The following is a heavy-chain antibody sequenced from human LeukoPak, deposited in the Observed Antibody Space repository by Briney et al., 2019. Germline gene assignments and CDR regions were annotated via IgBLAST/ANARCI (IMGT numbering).Heavy chain of an antibody. V-gene: IGHV4-61*02. CDR3: ARLRFLEWLPHPFDY. D-gene: IGHD3-3*01. CDR2: MYTSGST. Sequence: PSETLSLTCTVSGGSITSGSYYWSWIRQPAGKGLEWIGRMYTSGSTNYNPSLKSRVTISVDTSKNQFSLKLSSVTAADTAVYYCARLRFLEWLPHPFDYWGQGTLVTVSS. J-gene: IGHJ4*02. CDR1: GGSITSGSYY.